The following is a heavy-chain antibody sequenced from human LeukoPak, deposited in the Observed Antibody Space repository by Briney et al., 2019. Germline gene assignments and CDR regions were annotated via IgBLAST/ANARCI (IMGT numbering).Heavy chain of an antibody. Sequence: SVKVSCKAFGGTFSSYATSWVRQAPGQGLEWMGGIIPIFGTANYAQKFQGRVTITADKSTSTAYMELSSLRSEDTAVYYCAREPGFTVVTSWQVGDGDAFDIWGQGTMVTVSS. CDR3: AREPGFTVVTSWQVGDGDAFDI. D-gene: IGHD2-21*02. CDR1: GGTFSSYA. J-gene: IGHJ3*02. V-gene: IGHV1-69*06. CDR2: IIPIFGTA.